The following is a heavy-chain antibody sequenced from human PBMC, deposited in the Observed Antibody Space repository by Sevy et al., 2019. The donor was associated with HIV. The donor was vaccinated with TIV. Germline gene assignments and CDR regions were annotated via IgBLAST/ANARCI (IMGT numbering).Heavy chain of an antibody. CDR2: ISSNGGST. CDR3: ARERITIFDI. J-gene: IGHJ3*02. CDR1: GFTFSSYA. Sequence: GGSLRLSCVASGFTFSSYAMHWVRQAPGKGLEYVSAISSNGGSTYYANSVKGRFTISRDNSKNTLYLQMGSLRAEDMAVYYCARERITIFDIWGQGTMVTVSS. V-gene: IGHV3-64*01. D-gene: IGHD3-10*01.